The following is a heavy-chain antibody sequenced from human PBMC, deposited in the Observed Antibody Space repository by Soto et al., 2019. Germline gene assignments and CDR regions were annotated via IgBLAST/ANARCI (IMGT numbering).Heavy chain of an antibody. CDR3: ARSLPGTYGAFDL. CDR1: GIRFDDYA. D-gene: IGHD1-7*01. Sequence: EVQLVESGGGLVQPGRSLRVSCAASGIRFDDYAMHWVRQAPGKGLQWVAGISWNSGSIGYADSVKGRFTISRDNAKNSLFLQMNSLRAEDTALYYCARSLPGTYGAFDLWGQGTMVTVSS. V-gene: IGHV3-9*01. CDR2: ISWNSGSI. J-gene: IGHJ3*01.